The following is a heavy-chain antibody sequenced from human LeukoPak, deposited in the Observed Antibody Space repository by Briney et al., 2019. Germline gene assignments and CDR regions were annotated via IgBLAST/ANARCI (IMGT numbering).Heavy chain of an antibody. V-gene: IGHV3-21*01. CDR3: ARDKIVGATHFDY. CDR2: ISTSSSYI. CDR1: GFTFSTYT. J-gene: IGHJ4*02. Sequence: GGSLRLSCVASGFTFSTYTMNWVRQAPGKGLEWVSSISTSSSYIYYADSVKGRFTISRDNAKNSLYLQMNSLRAEDTAVYYCARDKIVGATHFDYWGQGALVTVSS. D-gene: IGHD1-26*01.